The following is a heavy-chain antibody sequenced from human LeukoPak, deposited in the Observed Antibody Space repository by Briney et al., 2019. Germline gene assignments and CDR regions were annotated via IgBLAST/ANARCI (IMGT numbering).Heavy chain of an antibody. J-gene: IGHJ4*02. D-gene: IGHD3-10*01. CDR1: GYTVTSYG. CDR2: ISAYNGNT. V-gene: IGHV1-18*04. Sequence: ASVKVSCKASGYTVTSYGISWVRQAPGQGLEWMGWISAYNGNTNYAQKLQGRVTMTTDTSTSTAYMELRSLRSDDTAVYYCARENYGSGSYYVRDFDYWGQGTLVTVSS. CDR3: ARENYGSGSYYVRDFDY.